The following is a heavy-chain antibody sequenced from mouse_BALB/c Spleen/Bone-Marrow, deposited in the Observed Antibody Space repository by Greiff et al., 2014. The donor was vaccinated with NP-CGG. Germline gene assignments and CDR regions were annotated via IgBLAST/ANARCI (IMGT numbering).Heavy chain of an antibody. D-gene: IGHD2-12*01. J-gene: IGHJ4*01. CDR3: NAWGDDDYYAMDY. CDR1: GFNIKDYY. CDR2: IDPENGDT. Sequence: EVKLVESGAELVRSGASVRLSCTASGFNIKDYYVHWVKQRPEQGLEWIGWIDPENGDTEYAPKFQGEATMTADTSSNTAYLHLSSLTSEDTAVYYWNAWGDDDYYAMDYWGQGTSVTVSS. V-gene: IGHV14-4*02.